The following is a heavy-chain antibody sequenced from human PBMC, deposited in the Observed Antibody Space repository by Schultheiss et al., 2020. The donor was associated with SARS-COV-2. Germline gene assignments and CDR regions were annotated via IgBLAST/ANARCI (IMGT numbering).Heavy chain of an antibody. CDR2: IIPIFGTA. J-gene: IGHJ6*02. CDR1: GGTFSSYA. Sequence: SVKVSCKASGGTFSSYAISWVRQAPGQGLEWMGGIIPIFGTANYAQKFQGRVTMTRNTSISTAYMELSSLRSEDTAVYYCAIRGLVVPAASYYYYYGMDVWGQGTTVTVSS. D-gene: IGHD2-2*01. CDR3: AIRGLVVPAASYYYYYGMDV. V-gene: IGHV1-69*05.